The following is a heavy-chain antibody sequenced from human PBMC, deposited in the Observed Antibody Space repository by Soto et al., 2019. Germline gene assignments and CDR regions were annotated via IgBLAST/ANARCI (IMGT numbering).Heavy chain of an antibody. V-gene: IGHV1-2*02. D-gene: IGHD6-19*01. CDR3: PTPAEVAGTVGYYYGMDV. Sequence: ASVKVSCKASGYTFTGYYMHWVRQAPGQGLEWMGWINPNSGGTNYAQKFQGRVTMTRDTSISTAYMELSRLRSDDTAVYYCPTPAEVAGTVGYYYGMDVWGQGTTVTVS. CDR1: GYTFTGYY. CDR2: INPNSGGT. J-gene: IGHJ6*02.